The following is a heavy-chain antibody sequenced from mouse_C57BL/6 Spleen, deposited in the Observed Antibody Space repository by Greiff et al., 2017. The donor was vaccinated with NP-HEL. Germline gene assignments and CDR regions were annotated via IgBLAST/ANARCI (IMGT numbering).Heavy chain of an antibody. Sequence: VQLKESGPGLVKPSQSLSLTCSVTGYSITSGYYWNWIRQFPGNKLEWMGYISYDGSNNYNPSLKNRISITRDTSKNQFFLKLNSVTTEDTATYYCARGYDGDWYFDVWGTGTTVTVSS. CDR1: GYSITSGYY. V-gene: IGHV3-6*01. CDR2: ISYDGSN. D-gene: IGHD2-12*01. CDR3: ARGYDGDWYFDV. J-gene: IGHJ1*03.